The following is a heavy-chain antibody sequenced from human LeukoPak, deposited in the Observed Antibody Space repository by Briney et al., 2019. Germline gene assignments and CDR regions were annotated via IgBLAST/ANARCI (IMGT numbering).Heavy chain of an antibody. D-gene: IGHD6-13*01. J-gene: IGHJ4*02. Sequence: PGGSLRLSCVASGFTLNTYWMNWVRQAPGKGLEWVANINKDGSTKQYVASVKGRFTISRDNAKNSLHLQMNSLRAEDTAMYYCTREYGSSWYDYWGQGILVTVSS. CDR2: INKDGSTK. CDR1: GFTLNTYW. CDR3: TREYGSSWYDY. V-gene: IGHV3-7*03.